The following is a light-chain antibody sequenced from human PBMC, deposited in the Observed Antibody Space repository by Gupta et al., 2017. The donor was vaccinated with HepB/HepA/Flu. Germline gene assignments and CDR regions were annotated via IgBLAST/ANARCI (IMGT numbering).Light chain of an antibody. Sequence: YVLTQPPSVSLAPGETARSTCGGNNNGSKSVHWYQQKPGQAPVLVVSYDSDRPSGIPAGFSCANSGNTAPLITSRVEAGDEADYYCRVWDSSSDHMEGVFGGGTKLTVL. CDR1: NNGSKS. CDR2: YDS. V-gene: IGLV3-21*02. J-gene: IGLJ2*01. CDR3: RVWDSSSDHMEGV.